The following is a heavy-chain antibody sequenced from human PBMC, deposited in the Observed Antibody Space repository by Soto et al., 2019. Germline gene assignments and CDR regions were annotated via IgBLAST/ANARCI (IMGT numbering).Heavy chain of an antibody. D-gene: IGHD3-22*01. J-gene: IGHJ4*02. CDR2: IYASGST. V-gene: IGHV4-4*07. Sequence: SETLSLTCTVSGGSISSYYWSWIRQPAGKGLEWIGRIYASGSTNYNPSLKSRVTMSVDTSKNQFSLKLSSVTAADTAVYHCERGPLYYYNGRTTGGYWGQGTLVTVSS. CDR3: ERGPLYYYNGRTTGGY. CDR1: GGSISSYY.